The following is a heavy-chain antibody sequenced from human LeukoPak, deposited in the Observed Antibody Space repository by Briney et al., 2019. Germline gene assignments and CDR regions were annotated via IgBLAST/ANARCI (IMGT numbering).Heavy chain of an antibody. CDR3: ARGGSDCSGGNCPYSWFDP. V-gene: IGHV1-18*01. CDR1: GYTFTNYG. D-gene: IGHD2-15*01. CDR2: ISAYNGNT. Sequence: ASVKVSCKASGYTFTNYGITWVRQAPGQGLEWMGCISAYNGNTNYAQKLQGRVTMTTDTSTSTAYMELKSLTSDDTAVYYCARGGSDCSGGNCPYSWFDPWGQGTLVTVSS. J-gene: IGHJ5*02.